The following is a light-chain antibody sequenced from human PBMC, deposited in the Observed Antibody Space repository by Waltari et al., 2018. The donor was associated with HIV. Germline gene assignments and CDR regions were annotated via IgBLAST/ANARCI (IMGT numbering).Light chain of an antibody. CDR3: CSYAGNYPVL. CDR1: SSDVVGYNY. Sequence: QSALTQPRPVSGSPGQSVTISCPGTSSDVVGYNYVPWYQQTPGKAPKFIIYDVTKRPSGVPDRFSGSKSGNTASLTISGLQAEDEADYYCCSYAGNYPVLFGGGTKLTVL. CDR2: DVT. J-gene: IGLJ3*02. V-gene: IGLV2-11*01.